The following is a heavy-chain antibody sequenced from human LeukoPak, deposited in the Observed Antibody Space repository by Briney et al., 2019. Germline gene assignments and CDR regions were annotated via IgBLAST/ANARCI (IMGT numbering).Heavy chain of an antibody. CDR1: GGTFSSYA. Sequence: SVKVSCKASGGTFSSYAISWVRQAPGQGLEWMGGIIPIFGTANYAQKFQGRVTITADKSTSTAYMELSSLRSEDTAVYYCARAHCSGGSCYLGWSDPWGQGTLVTVSS. CDR2: IIPIFGTA. D-gene: IGHD2-15*01. V-gene: IGHV1-69*06. CDR3: ARAHCSGGSCYLGWSDP. J-gene: IGHJ5*02.